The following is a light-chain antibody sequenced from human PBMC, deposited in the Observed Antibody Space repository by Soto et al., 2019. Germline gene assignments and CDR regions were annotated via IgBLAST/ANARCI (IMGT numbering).Light chain of an antibody. Sequence: ESVLTQSPGTLSLSPGERATLSCRASQSVRNNYVAWYQHKPGRAPRLLIYGASNRPGGIPDKFTGSGSGTDFTLTISSLEPEDFAVYYCQQYVSSPYTVAQGTKLEI. CDR1: QSVRNNY. J-gene: IGKJ2*01. CDR2: GAS. CDR3: QQYVSSPYT. V-gene: IGKV3-20*01.